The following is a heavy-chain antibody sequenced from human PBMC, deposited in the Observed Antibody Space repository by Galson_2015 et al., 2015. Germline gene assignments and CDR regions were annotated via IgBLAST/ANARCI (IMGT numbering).Heavy chain of an antibody. J-gene: IGHJ4*02. CDR2: ISYDGSNK. Sequence: SLRLSCAASGFTFSSYGMHWVRQAPGKGLEWVAVISYDGSNKYYADSVKGRFTISRDNSKNTLCLQMNSLRAEDTAVYYCARDWAEARAFVGYWGQGTLVTVSS. CDR3: ARDWAEARAFVGY. V-gene: IGHV3-30*03. D-gene: IGHD1-26*01. CDR1: GFTFSSYG.